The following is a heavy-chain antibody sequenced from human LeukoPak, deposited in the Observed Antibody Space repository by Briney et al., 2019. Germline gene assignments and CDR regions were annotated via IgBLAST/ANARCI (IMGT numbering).Heavy chain of an antibody. CDR1: DYTFTSYG. V-gene: IGHV1-18*01. D-gene: IGHD6-13*01. Sequence: GASVKVSCKASDYTFTSYGISWVRQAPGQGLERMGRISAYNGNTNYAQKLQGRVTMTTDTSTSTAYMELRSLRSDDTAVYYCARLTAAAFDYWGQGTLGTVSS. CDR3: ARLTAAAFDY. J-gene: IGHJ4*02. CDR2: ISAYNGNT.